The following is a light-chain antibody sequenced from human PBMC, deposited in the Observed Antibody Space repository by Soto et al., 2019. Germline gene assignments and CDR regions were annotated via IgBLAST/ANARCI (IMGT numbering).Light chain of an antibody. V-gene: IGKV1-5*03. CDR2: KAS. J-gene: IGKJ2*01. CDR3: QEYNGKMYT. Sequence: DIQMTQSPSTLSASVGDRVTITCRASQSRSSWLAWYQQKPGKAPNLLIYKASNLESGVPSRFSGSGSGTEFTLTINSLQPDDVATYYCQEYNGKMYTFGQGTKVEIK. CDR1: QSRSSW.